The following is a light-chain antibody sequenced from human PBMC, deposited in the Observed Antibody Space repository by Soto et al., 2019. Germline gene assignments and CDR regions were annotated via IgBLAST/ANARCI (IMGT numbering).Light chain of an antibody. Sequence: IDLTQSPATLSLSQGERATLSCRASQSVKTFLVWSQQRPGQAPRLLIHDASPRAAGIPARFRGSGFGTDFTIPIISRLQADDGAYYCRQHYNGSPCTLCQGTIVDIK. CDR3: RQHYNGSPCT. V-gene: IGKV3-11*01. CDR2: DAS. CDR1: QSVKTF. J-gene: IGKJ1*01.